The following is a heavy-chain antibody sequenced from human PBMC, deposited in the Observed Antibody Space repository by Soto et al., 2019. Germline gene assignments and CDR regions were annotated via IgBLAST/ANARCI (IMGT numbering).Heavy chain of an antibody. V-gene: IGHV1-69*08. CDR3: ARDVGLGPVTVSTHMDY. CDR1: GGTFSNYT. J-gene: IGHJ4*02. Sequence: QVQLVQSGAEVKKPGSSVKVSCKASGGTFSNYTITWVRQAPGQGLEWMGRIIPILDIANYAKKFQGRVTITADKSTSTAYMELSSLRSEDTDVYYCARDVGLGPVTVSTHMDYWGQGTLVIVSS. D-gene: IGHD4-17*01. CDR2: IIPILDIA.